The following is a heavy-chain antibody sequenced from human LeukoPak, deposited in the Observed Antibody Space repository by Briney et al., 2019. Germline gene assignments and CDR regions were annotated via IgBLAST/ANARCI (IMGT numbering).Heavy chain of an antibody. V-gene: IGHV3-74*01. CDR2: INSDGSST. CDR1: GFTFSSYW. CDR3: ARSPGAITLPTDYFDY. Sequence: PGGSLRLSCAVSGFTFSSYWMHWVRQAPGKGLVWVSRINSDGSSTSYADSVKGRFTISRDNAKNTLYLQMNSLRAEDTAVYYCARSPGAITLPTDYFDYWGQGTLVTVSS. D-gene: IGHD5-12*01. J-gene: IGHJ4*02.